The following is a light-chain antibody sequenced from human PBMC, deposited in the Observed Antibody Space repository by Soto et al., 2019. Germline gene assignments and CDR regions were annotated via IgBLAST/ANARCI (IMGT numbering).Light chain of an antibody. J-gene: IGKJ2*01. Sequence: DIHLTQSPSSLSASVGDRVTITCRASQSISRSLHGYQQKPGKAPKLLIYTASSLLSGVPSRFSGSGSATDFTLTISSLQPEDVATYYCQQSYRSPYTFGQGTQLGIK. CDR2: TAS. CDR3: QQSYRSPYT. CDR1: QSISRS. V-gene: IGKV1-39*01.